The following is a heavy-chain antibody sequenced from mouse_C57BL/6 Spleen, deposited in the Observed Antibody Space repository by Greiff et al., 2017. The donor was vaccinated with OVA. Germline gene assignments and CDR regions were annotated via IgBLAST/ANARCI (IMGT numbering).Heavy chain of an antibody. CDR3: ARGRLGYFDY. D-gene: IGHD2-14*01. CDR1: GFTFTDYY. Sequence: EVKVEESGGGLVQPGGSLSLSCAASGFTFTDYYMSWVRQPPGKALEWLGFIRNKANGYTTEYSASVKGRFTISRDNSQSILNLQMNALRAEDSDTDYCARGRLGYFDYWGQGTTLTVSS. V-gene: IGHV7-3*01. J-gene: IGHJ2*01. CDR2: IRNKANGYTT.